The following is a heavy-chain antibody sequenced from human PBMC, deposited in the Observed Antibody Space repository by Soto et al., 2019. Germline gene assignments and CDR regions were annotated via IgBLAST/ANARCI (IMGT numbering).Heavy chain of an antibody. CDR3: ARHVYSSGWYELDY. CDR1: GGSISSYY. CDR2: IYYSGST. D-gene: IGHD6-19*01. J-gene: IGHJ4*02. Sequence: SETLSLTCTVSGGSISSYYWSWFRQPPGKGLEWIGYIYYSGSTNYNPSLKSRVTISVDTSKNQFSLKLSSVTAADTAVYYCARHVYSSGWYELDYWGQGTLVTV. V-gene: IGHV4-59*08.